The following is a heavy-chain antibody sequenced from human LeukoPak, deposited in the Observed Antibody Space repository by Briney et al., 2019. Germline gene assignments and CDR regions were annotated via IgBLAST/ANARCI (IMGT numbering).Heavy chain of an antibody. CDR2: INPKSGGT. J-gene: IGHJ3*02. Sequence: ASVKVSCKASGYSFTGHYMHWVRQAPGQGLEWMGWINPKSGGTNYAQKFQGRVTMTRDTYISTAYMDMSSPRSDDTAVYYCARNLWFGESSDAFDMWGQGTMVTVSS. D-gene: IGHD3-10*01. CDR3: ARNLWFGESSDAFDM. CDR1: GYSFTGHY. V-gene: IGHV1-2*02.